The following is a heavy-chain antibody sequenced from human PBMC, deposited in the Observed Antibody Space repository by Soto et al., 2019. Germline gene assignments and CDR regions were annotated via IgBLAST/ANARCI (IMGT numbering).Heavy chain of an antibody. Sequence: QVQLVESGGGVVQPGRSLRLSCAASGFTFSSYAMHWVRQAPGKGLEWVAVISYDGSNKYYADSVKGRFTISRDNSKNTLYLQMNSLRAEDTAVYYCAIGPEGYDSSGYSVDYWGQATLVTVSS. CDR1: GFTFSSYA. CDR3: AIGPEGYDSSGYSVDY. J-gene: IGHJ4*02. CDR2: ISYDGSNK. D-gene: IGHD3-22*01. V-gene: IGHV3-30-3*01.